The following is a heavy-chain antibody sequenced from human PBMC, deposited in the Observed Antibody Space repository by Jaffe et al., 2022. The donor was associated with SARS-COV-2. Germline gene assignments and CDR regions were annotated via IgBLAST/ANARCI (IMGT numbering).Heavy chain of an antibody. D-gene: IGHD5-12*01. J-gene: IGHJ5*02. Sequence: EVQLVESGGGLVQPGGSLRLSCAASGFTFSSYDMHWVRQATGKGLEWVSAIGTAGDTYYPGSVKGRFTISRENAKNSLYLQMNSLRAGDTAVYYCARGVPSGYSGYEASFDPWGQGTLVTVSS. CDR2: IGTAGDT. V-gene: IGHV3-13*01. CDR1: GFTFSSYD. CDR3: ARGVPSGYSGYEASFDP.